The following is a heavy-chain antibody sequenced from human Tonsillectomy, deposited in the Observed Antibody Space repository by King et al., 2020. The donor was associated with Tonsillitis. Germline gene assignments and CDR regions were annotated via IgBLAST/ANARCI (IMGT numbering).Heavy chain of an antibody. D-gene: IGHD2-21*01. V-gene: IGHV4-4*07. CDR1: GDSLTKWS. J-gene: IGHJ4*01. CDR2: ISISGVP. CDR3: VTGDGASFDQ. Sequence: QLQLQESGPGLVKPAETLSLTCSVSGDSLTKWSWSWIRQAAGKGLEWIGRISISGVPTYNPSFKGRVTMSLDTSNNQFSLRLTSVTAADTALFYCVTGDGASFDQWGQGSLVTVSS.